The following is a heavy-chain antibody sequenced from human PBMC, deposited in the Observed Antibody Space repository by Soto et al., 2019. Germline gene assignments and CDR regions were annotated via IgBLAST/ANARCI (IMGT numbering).Heavy chain of an antibody. CDR2: ISGYNGDT. CDR1: GYTFTRYG. V-gene: IGHV1-18*01. D-gene: IGHD2-8*01. Sequence: QGHLVQSGAEVKKPGTSVKVSCKASGYTFTRYGISWVRQAPGQGLEWMGGISGYNGDTNYAQNLKGRVTMTIDTSKSTAYMELRSLTSDDTAVYYCAKNGQPPYYYYGLDVWGQGTTVTVSS. J-gene: IGHJ6*02. CDR3: AKNGQPPYYYYGLDV.